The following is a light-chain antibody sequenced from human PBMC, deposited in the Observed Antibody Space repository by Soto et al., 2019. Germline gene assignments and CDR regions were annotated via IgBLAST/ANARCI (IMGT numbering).Light chain of an antibody. CDR3: KQYNSYQYT. V-gene: IGKV1-5*01. CDR2: DAS. Sequence: DIQMTQSPSTLSASVGDRVTITCRASQSVSHWLAWYQQKPGKAPKALIYDASTLQTGVPSRFSGSGSGTDVTLTISSLQPDDFATYYCKQYNSYQYTFGQGTKLEMK. J-gene: IGKJ2*01. CDR1: QSVSHW.